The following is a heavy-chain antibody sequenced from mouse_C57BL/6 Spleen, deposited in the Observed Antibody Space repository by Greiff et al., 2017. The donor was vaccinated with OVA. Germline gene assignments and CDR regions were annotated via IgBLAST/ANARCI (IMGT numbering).Heavy chain of an antibody. CDR1: GYTFTSYW. Sequence: QVQLQQPGAELVKPGASVKLSCKASGYTFTSYWMQWVKQRPGQGLEWIGEIDPSASYTNYNQKFKGKATLTVDTSSSTAYMQLSSLTSEDSAVYYCARWDGYYGAYWGQGTLVTVSA. J-gene: IGHJ3*01. CDR2: IDPSASYT. CDR3: ARWDGYYGAY. D-gene: IGHD2-3*01. V-gene: IGHV1-50*01.